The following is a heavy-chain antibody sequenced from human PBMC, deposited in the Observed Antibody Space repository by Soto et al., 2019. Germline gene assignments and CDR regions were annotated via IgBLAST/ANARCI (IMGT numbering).Heavy chain of an antibody. Sequence: PGGSLRLSCAVSGFTLSSYSMNWVRQAPGKGLEWVSSISSSSSYIYYADSVKGRFTISRDNAKNSLYLQMNSLRAEDTAMYYCARGPYGSGTYSYFDYWGQGTLVTVSS. CDR3: ARGPYGSGTYSYFDY. V-gene: IGHV3-21*01. CDR2: ISSSSSYI. D-gene: IGHD3-10*01. J-gene: IGHJ4*02. CDR1: GFTLSSYS.